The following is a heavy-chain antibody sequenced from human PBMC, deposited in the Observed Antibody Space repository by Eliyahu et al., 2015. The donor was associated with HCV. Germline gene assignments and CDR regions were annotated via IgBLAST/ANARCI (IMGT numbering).Heavy chain of an antibody. CDR1: GASFSSYS. CDR3: ARDLPLAY. J-gene: IGHJ4*02. Sequence: QVQLVQSGAELKKPGSSVKISCKVSGASFSSYSISWVRQAPGQGLEWMGRVFPLLDTVDYAQNLQDRVTITADKSTSTAYMELSSLRSEDTAVYYCARDLPLAYWGQGTLVTVSS. CDR2: VFPLLDTV. V-gene: IGHV1-69*08.